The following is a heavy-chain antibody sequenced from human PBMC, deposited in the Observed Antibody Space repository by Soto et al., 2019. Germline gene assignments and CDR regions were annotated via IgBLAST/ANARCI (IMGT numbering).Heavy chain of an antibody. CDR3: AKDYTYYYDSSGYYSDY. D-gene: IGHD3-22*01. J-gene: IGHJ4*02. V-gene: IGHV3-23*01. Sequence: GGSLRLSCAASGFTFSSYAMSWVRQAPGKGLEWVSAISGSGGSTYYADSVKGRFTISRDNSKNTLYLQMNSLRAEDTAVYYCAKDYTYYYDSSGYYSDYCGQGTLVTVSS. CDR2: ISGSGGST. CDR1: GFTFSSYA.